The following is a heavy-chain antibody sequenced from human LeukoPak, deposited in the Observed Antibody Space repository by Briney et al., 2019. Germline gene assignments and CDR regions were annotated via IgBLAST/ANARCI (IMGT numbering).Heavy chain of an antibody. Sequence: SQTLSLTCTVSGGSISSGGYYWSWIRQHPGKGLEWIGYIYYSGSIYYNPSLKSRVTISVDTSKNQFSLKLSSVTAADTAVYYCARDERELFDAFDIWGQGTMVTVFS. D-gene: IGHD3-10*01. CDR3: ARDERELFDAFDI. CDR1: GGSISSGGYY. V-gene: IGHV4-31*03. CDR2: IYYSGSI. J-gene: IGHJ3*02.